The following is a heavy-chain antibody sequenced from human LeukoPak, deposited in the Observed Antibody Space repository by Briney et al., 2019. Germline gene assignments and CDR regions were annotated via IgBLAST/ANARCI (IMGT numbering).Heavy chain of an antibody. D-gene: IGHD6-13*01. V-gene: IGHV4-59*08. CDR3: ARSGVDSSSWYGGLYNWFDP. J-gene: IGHJ5*02. Sequence: PSETLSLTCTVSGGSISTYYWNWIRQPPGKGLEWIGYVYYSGSTYYNPSLKGRVTISVDTSKNQFSLKLSSVTAADTAVYYCARSGVDSSSWYGGLYNWFDPWGQGTLVTVSS. CDR2: VYYSGST. CDR1: GGSISTYY.